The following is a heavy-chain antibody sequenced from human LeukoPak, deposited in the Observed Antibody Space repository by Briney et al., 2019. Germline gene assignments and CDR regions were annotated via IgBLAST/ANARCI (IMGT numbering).Heavy chain of an antibody. CDR3: ARVVIVVVPAAYNWFDP. CDR2: INHSGST. Sequence: PSETLSLTCAVYGGSFSGYYWSWIRQPPGKGLEWIGEINHSGSTNYNPSLKSRVTISVDTSKNQFSLKLSSVTAADTAVYYCARVVIVVVPAAYNWFDPWGQGTLVTVSS. J-gene: IGHJ5*02. D-gene: IGHD2-2*01. V-gene: IGHV4-34*01. CDR1: GGSFSGYY.